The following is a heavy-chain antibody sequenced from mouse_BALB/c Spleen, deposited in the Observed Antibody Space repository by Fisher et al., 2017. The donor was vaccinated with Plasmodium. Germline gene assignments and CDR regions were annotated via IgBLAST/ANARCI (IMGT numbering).Heavy chain of an antibody. D-gene: IGHD1-1*01. CDR3: VRWGNDNYFNYFDY. J-gene: IGHJ2*01. V-gene: IGHV5-17*02. Sequence: RFTISRDNPKNTLFLQMTSLRSEDTAMYYCVRWGNDNYFNYFDYWGQGTTLTVSS.